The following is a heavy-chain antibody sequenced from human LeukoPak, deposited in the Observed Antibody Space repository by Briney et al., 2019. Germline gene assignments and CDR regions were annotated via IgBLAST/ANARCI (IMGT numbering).Heavy chain of an antibody. CDR1: GFTFSSYW. J-gene: IGHJ4*02. CDR2: IKQDGSEK. V-gene: IGHV3-7*01. CDR3: ARLXYYDILTGYSL. D-gene: IGHD3-9*01. Sequence: GGSLRLSCAASGFTFSSYWMSWVRQAPGKGLEWVANIKQDGSEKYYVDSVKGRFTISRDNAKNSLYLQMNSLRAEDTAVYYCARLXYYDILTGYSLWGQGTLVTVSS.